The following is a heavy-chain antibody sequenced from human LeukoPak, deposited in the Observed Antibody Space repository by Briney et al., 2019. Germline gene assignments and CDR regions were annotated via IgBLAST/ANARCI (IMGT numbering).Heavy chain of an antibody. CDR1: GGSISSSSYY. V-gene: IGHV4-39*07. CDR3: ASSIVGATIAFDI. D-gene: IGHD1-26*01. CDR2: IYYSGST. J-gene: IGHJ3*02. Sequence: SETLSLTCTVSGGSISSSSYYWGWIRQPPGKGLEWIGSIYYSGSTYYNPSLKSRVTISVDTSKNQFSLKLSSVTAADTAVYYCASSIVGATIAFDIWGQGTVVTVSS.